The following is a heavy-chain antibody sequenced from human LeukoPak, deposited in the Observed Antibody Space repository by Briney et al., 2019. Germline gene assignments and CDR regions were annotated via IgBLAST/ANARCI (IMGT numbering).Heavy chain of an antibody. CDR1: GYTLTDYF. CDR2: INPNSGGT. D-gene: IGHD3-22*01. J-gene: IGHJ6*03. CDR3: ASAALPPYESSPSYHYYYMDV. V-gene: IGHV1-2*02. Sequence: ASVKVSCKASGYTLTDYFMHWLRQAPGQGLEWMGWINPNSGGTDYAQKFQGRVTMTRDTSLTTAYMELSRLRSADTAVDYCASAALPPYESSPSYHYYYMDVWGKGTTVTVSS.